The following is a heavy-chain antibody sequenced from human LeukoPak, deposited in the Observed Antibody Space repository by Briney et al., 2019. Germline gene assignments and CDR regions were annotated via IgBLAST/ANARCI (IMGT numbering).Heavy chain of an antibody. J-gene: IGHJ3*02. CDR2: INPSGGST. V-gene: IGHV1-46*01. CDR1: GYTFTSYY. CDR3: ARDKRVGATSLFSDAFDI. Sequence: ASGKVSCKASGYTFTSYYMHWVRQAPGQGLEWVGIINPSGGSTSYAQKFQGRVTMTRDTSTSTVYMELSTLRSEDTADYYCARDKRVGATSLFSDAFDIWGQGTIVTVSS. D-gene: IGHD1-26*01.